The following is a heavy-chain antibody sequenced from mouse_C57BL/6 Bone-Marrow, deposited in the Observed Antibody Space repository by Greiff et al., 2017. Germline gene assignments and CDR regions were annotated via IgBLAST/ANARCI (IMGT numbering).Heavy chain of an antibody. CDR1: GYTFTSYW. Sequence: VQLKQPGAELVRPGSSVKLSCKASGYTFTSYWMHWVKQRPIQGLEWIGNIDPSDSETNYNQKFKDKATLTVDKSSSTAYLQLSSLTSEDSAVYYCARKGAYYSNWGFAYWGQGTLVTGSA. V-gene: IGHV1-52*01. CDR2: IDPSDSET. J-gene: IGHJ3*01. D-gene: IGHD2-5*01. CDR3: ARKGAYYSNWGFAY.